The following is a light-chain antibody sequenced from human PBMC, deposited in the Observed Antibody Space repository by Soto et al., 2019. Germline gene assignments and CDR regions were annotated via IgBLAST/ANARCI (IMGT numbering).Light chain of an antibody. CDR3: LQDINYLWT. J-gene: IGKJ1*01. CDR2: AAS. Sequence: AVQMTQSPSSLSASFRDIVTITWGASQDIGNALGWYQQKPGKAPKLLIYAASILQSGVPSRFSGSGFGTDFTLTISSLQHEDFATYYCLQDINYLWTFGQGSKVDIK. V-gene: IGKV1-6*01. CDR1: QDIGNA.